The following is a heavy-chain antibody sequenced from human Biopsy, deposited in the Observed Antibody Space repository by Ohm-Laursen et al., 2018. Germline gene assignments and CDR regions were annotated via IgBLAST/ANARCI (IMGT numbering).Heavy chain of an antibody. V-gene: IGHV3-7*04. D-gene: IGHD3-22*01. CDR1: GFSFSTYW. CDR3: ARGSHYYDGSGFYSFDN. Sequence: SLRLSCAALGFSFSTYWMTWVRQAPGKGLEWVANIQKDGNGKYYVDSVKGRFTISRDNDKNSLSLQMTNLRAEDTAVYYCARGSHYYDGSGFYSFDNWGQGTLVTVSS. CDR2: IQKDGNGK. J-gene: IGHJ4*02.